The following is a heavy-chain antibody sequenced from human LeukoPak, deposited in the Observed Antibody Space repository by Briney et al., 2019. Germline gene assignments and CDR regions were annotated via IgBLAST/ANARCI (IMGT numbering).Heavy chain of an antibody. V-gene: IGHV4-59*11. D-gene: IGHD3-22*01. Sequence: SETLSLTCTVSGGSISSHYWSWIRQPPGKGLEWIGDIYYSGSTNYNPSLKSRVTISVDTSKNQFSLKLSSVTAADTAVYYCARIPYYDSSGSLGTWGQGTLVTVSS. J-gene: IGHJ5*02. CDR1: GGSISSHY. CDR3: ARIPYYDSSGSLGT. CDR2: IYYSGST.